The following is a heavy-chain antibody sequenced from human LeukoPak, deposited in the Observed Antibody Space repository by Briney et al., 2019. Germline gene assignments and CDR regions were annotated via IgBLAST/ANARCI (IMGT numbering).Heavy chain of an antibody. CDR3: AKDGEWVGDILTGLDY. J-gene: IGHJ4*02. Sequence: PGGSLRLSCAASGFTVSSNYMSWVRQAPGKGLEWVAVISYDGSNKYYADSVKGRFTISRDNSKNTLYLQMNSLRAEDTAVYYCAKDGEWVGDILTGLDYWGQGTLVTVSS. V-gene: IGHV3-30*18. CDR1: GFTVSSNY. CDR2: ISYDGSNK. D-gene: IGHD3-9*01.